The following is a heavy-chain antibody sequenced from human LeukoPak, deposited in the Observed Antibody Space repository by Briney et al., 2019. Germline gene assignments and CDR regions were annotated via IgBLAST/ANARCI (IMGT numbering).Heavy chain of an antibody. CDR3: AKDYYDSSLLFDY. CDR1: GFTFSDYE. J-gene: IGHJ4*02. CDR2: ISPSGPTI. Sequence: GGSLRLSCAASGFTFSDYEMNWVRQAPGKGLEGVSYISPSGPTIYYADSVKGRFTISRDNSKNTLYLQMNSLRAEDTAVYYCAKDYYDSSLLFDYWGQGTLVTVSS. V-gene: IGHV3-48*03. D-gene: IGHD3-22*01.